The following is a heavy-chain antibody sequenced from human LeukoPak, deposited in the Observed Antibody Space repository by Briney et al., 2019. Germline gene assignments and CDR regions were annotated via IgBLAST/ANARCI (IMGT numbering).Heavy chain of an antibody. D-gene: IGHD3-16*01. CDR2: INHNGNVN. CDR3: ARGGGLDV. J-gene: IGHJ6*02. V-gene: IGHV3-7*03. Sequence: ARQAPGKGLEWVASINHNGNVNYYVDSVKGRFTISRDNAKNSLYLQMSNLRAEDTAVYFCARGGGLDVWGQGATVTVSS.